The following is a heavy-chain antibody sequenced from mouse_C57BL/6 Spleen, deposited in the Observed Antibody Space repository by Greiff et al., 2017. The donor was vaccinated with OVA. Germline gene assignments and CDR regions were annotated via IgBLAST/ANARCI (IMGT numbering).Heavy chain of an antibody. CDR1: GYTFTSYW. J-gene: IGHJ4*01. Sequence: QVQLQQSGAELVKPGASVKLSCKASGYTFTSYWITWVKQRPGQGLEWIGDIYPGGGSTNYNEKFKGKATLTVDKSSSTAYMQLSSLTSEDSAVDYFARRGSDYYGTTRDYYAMDYWGQGTSVTVSS. CDR2: IYPGGGST. CDR3: ARRGSDYYGTTRDYYAMDY. D-gene: IGHD1-1*01. V-gene: IGHV1-55*01.